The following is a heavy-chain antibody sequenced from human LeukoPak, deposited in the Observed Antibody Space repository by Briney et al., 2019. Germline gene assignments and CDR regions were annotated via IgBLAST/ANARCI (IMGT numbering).Heavy chain of an antibody. Sequence: SETLSLTCSVSGASISGGTYYWGWIRQPPGKGLEWIGSIYYTGSTYDNPSLKSRVTISVDTSKDQFSLKLSSVTAADTAVYYCARRGGSGRAFDYWGQGTLVSVSS. CDR1: GASISGGTYY. CDR3: ARRGGSGRAFDY. D-gene: IGHD1-26*01. V-gene: IGHV4-39*01. CDR2: IYYTGST. J-gene: IGHJ4*02.